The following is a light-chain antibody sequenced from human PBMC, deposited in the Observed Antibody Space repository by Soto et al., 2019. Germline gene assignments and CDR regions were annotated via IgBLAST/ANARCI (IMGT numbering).Light chain of an antibody. CDR1: QSVTSNY. Sequence: IVLTQSPGTLSLSPGERATLSCRASQSVTSNYLAWYQQKPGQAPRLLIFGASLRAPDIPDRFSGSGSGTDFTLTISRLEPEDFAVYYCQQRNNWPLTFGGGTKV. CDR3: QQRNNWPLT. V-gene: IGKV3D-20*02. J-gene: IGKJ4*01. CDR2: GAS.